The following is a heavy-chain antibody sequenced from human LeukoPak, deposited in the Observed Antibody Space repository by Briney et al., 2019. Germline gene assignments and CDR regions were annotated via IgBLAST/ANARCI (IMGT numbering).Heavy chain of an antibody. Sequence: PGGSLRLSCAASGFTFSSYWMHWVRQAPGKGLVWVSRINSDGSATTYADSVRGRFSTSRDNAKNTVYLQMNSLRGDDTGVYYCARDYGGWGRGTLVTVSA. CDR1: GFTFSSYW. V-gene: IGHV3-74*01. CDR3: ARDYGG. CDR2: INSDGSAT. D-gene: IGHD4/OR15-4a*01. J-gene: IGHJ4*02.